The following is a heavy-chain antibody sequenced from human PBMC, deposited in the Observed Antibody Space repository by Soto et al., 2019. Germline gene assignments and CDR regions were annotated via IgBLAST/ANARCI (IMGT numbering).Heavy chain of an antibody. J-gene: IGHJ4*02. CDR1: GFTFSSYA. D-gene: IGHD2-8*01. V-gene: IGHV3-23*01. Sequence: EVQLLESGGGLVQPGGSLRLSCAASGFTFSSYAMSWVRQAPGKGLEWVSAISGSGGRKYYADSVKGRFTISRDNSKNTLYLQMNSLRAEDTAVYYCAKGHLMVYAIQSWYFDYWGQGTLVTVSS. CDR2: ISGSGGRK. CDR3: AKGHLMVYAIQSWYFDY.